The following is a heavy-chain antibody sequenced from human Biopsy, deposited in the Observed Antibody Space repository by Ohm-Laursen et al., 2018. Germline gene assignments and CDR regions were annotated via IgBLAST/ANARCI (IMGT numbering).Heavy chain of an antibody. CDR3: AKCMTGGSNYYFHH. J-gene: IGHJ4*02. Sequence: SLRLSCAASGSTFSSYGMHWVRQAPGKGLGWVAAIWYDGSNKNYADSVKGRFTISRENSKNTLYLQMNSLSAEDTAVYYCAKCMTGGSNYYFHHCGQGTLVTVSS. D-gene: IGHD2-8*01. V-gene: IGHV3-33*06. CDR2: IWYDGSNK. CDR1: GSTFSSYG.